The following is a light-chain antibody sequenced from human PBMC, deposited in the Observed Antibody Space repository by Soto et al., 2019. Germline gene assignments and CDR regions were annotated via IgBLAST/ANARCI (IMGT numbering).Light chain of an antibody. V-gene: IGKV3-11*01. CDR2: DAS. CDR1: QSVDNY. CDR3: QQRSHWPLT. Sequence: EIVLTQSPATLSLSPGERATLSCRASQSVDNYLAWFHLKPGQAPRLLIYDASNRATGIPARFSGSGSGTDFTLTISSLAPEDFAVYYCQQRSHWPLTFGHGTRLEIK. J-gene: IGKJ5*01.